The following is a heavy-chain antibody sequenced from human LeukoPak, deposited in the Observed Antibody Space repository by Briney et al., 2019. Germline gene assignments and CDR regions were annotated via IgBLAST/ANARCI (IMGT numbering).Heavy chain of an antibody. CDR2: INHSGST. D-gene: IGHD2-2*01. CDR3: ARHLYPRDYFDY. V-gene: IGHV4-34*01. Sequence: ASETLSLTCAVYGGSFSGYYWSWFRQPPGKGLEWTGEINHSGSTNYNPSLKSRVTISVDTSKNQFSLKLSSVTAADTAVYYCARHLYPRDYFDYWGQGTLVTVSS. J-gene: IGHJ4*02. CDR1: GGSFSGYY.